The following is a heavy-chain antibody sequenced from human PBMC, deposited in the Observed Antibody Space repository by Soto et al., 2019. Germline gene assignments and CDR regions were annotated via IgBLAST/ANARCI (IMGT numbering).Heavy chain of an antibody. CDR2: ISGSGGST. J-gene: IGHJ4*02. V-gene: IGHV3-23*01. Sequence: PGGSLRLSCTASGFTFSSYAMSWVRQAPGKGLEWVSAISGSGGSTYYADSVKGRFTISRDNSKNTLYLQMNSLRAEDTAVYYCAKGPGIRRYYFDYWGQGTLVTVSS. CDR3: AKGPGIRRYYFDY. D-gene: IGHD2-21*01. CDR1: GFTFSSYA.